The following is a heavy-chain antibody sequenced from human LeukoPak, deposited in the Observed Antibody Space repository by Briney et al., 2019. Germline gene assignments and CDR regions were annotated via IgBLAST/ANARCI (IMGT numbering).Heavy chain of an antibody. CDR3: ARGGIQVSGIDEFDY. CDR1: GFTFTDYD. CDR2: IGIRGDT. J-gene: IGHJ4*02. V-gene: IGHV3-13*01. D-gene: IGHD6-19*01. Sequence: GGSLRLSCAASGFTFTDYDMHWVRQVIGKGLEWVSAIGIRGDTHYLGSVKGRFTTSRENAESSLYLQMNSLRAEDTAVYYCARGGIQVSGIDEFDYWGQGTLVTVSS.